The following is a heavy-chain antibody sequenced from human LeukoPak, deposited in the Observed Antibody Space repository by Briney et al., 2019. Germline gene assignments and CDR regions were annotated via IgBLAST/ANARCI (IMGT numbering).Heavy chain of an antibody. CDR2: IKRDGSEK. V-gene: IGHV3-7*05. D-gene: IGHD6-13*01. CDR1: GFTFSSYW. Sequence: GGSLRLSCVASGFTFSSYWMTWARQAPGKGLEWVANIKRDGSEKYYVDSVKGRFTISRDNAKNSLYLQMNSLRAEDTAVYYCTRAGLAAAGDYWGQGTLVTVSS. CDR3: TRAGLAAAGDY. J-gene: IGHJ4*02.